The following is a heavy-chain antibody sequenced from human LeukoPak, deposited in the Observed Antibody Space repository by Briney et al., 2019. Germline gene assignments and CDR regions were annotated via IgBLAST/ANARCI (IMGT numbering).Heavy chain of an antibody. Sequence: PSETLSLTRTVSGGSISSYYWSWIRQPPGKGLEWIGYIYYSGSTNYNPSLKSRVTISVDTSKNQFSLKLSSVTAADTAVYYCARERITMVRGVIIKRYNWFDPWGQGTLVTVSS. CDR2: IYYSGST. D-gene: IGHD3-10*01. CDR3: ARERITMVRGVIIKRYNWFDP. V-gene: IGHV4-59*01. J-gene: IGHJ5*02. CDR1: GGSISSYY.